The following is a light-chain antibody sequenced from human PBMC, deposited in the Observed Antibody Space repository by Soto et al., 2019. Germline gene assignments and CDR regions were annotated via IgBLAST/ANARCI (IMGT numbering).Light chain of an antibody. CDR1: NVGSKS. CDR2: YDS. V-gene: IGLV3-21*01. Sequence: SYELTQPPSVSVARGKTARITCGGNNVGSKSRHWYQQKPGQAPVLVIYYDSDRPSWIPERFSGSNSGNTATLTISRVEAGDEDDYYCQVWEISSDHYVFGTGTKLNVL. CDR3: QVWEISSDHYV. J-gene: IGLJ1*01.